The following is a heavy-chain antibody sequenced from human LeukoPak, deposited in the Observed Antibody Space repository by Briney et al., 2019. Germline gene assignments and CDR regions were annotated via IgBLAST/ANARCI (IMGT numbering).Heavy chain of an antibody. D-gene: IGHD3-22*01. V-gene: IGHV4-59*08. CDR2: IYYSGST. CDR1: GGSISSYY. CDR3: ASFWYYYDSSGYYNDY. Sequence: PSETLSLTCTVSGGSISSYYWSWIRQPPGKGLEWIGYIYYSGSTNYNPSLKSRVTISVDTSKNQFSLKLSSVTAADTAVYYCASFWYYYDSSGYYNDYWGQGTLVTVSS. J-gene: IGHJ4*02.